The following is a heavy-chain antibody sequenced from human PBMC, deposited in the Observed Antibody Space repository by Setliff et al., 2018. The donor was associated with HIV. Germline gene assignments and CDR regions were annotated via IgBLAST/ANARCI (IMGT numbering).Heavy chain of an antibody. Sequence: SETLSLTCAVYGESFSGYYWSWIRQPPGKGLEWIGEVNHSGSSSYNPSLKSRVNILVDTSKNQFSLKLSSVTAADTAVYYCARVSSTYWYSIFRNYYYHMDVWGKGTTVTVSS. CDR2: VNHSGSS. CDR3: ARVSSTYWYSIFRNYYYHMDV. J-gene: IGHJ6*03. CDR1: GESFSGYY. V-gene: IGHV4-34*01. D-gene: IGHD2-8*02.